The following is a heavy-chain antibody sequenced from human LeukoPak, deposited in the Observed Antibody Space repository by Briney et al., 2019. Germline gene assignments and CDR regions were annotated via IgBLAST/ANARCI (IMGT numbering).Heavy chain of an antibody. CDR3: AGHSSSSDGWFDP. J-gene: IGHJ5*02. CDR2: INPHNGGT. V-gene: IGHV1-2*02. Sequence: VASVKVSCKASGITVTDYFIHWVRQAPGQGLEWMGWINPHNGGTNYAQKFRGRVTMTRDTSINTVYMELTRLTSDDTAIHYCAGHSSSSDGWFDPWGQGTLVTVSS. CDR1: GITVTDYF. D-gene: IGHD6-6*01.